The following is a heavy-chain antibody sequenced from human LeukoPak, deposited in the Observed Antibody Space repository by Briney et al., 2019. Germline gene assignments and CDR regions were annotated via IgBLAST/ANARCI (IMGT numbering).Heavy chain of an antibody. CDR3: AKGQTSPPRLVVVIMYYFDY. Sequence: GGSLRLSCAASGFTVSSNYMSWVRQAPGKGLEWVSVIYSGGSTYYADSVKGRFTISRDNSKNSLYLQMNSLRTEDTALYYCAKGQTSPPRLVVVIMYYFDYWGQGTLVTVSS. V-gene: IGHV3-53*05. D-gene: IGHD3-22*01. CDR1: GFTVSSNY. J-gene: IGHJ4*02. CDR2: IYSGGST.